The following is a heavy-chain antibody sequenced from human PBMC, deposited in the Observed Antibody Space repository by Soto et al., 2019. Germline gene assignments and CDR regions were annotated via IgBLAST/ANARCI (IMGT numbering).Heavy chain of an antibody. V-gene: IGHV4-59*02. Sequence: QVQLQETGPGLVKPSETLSLTCTVSGASVSGYYWSWIRQTPGKGLEWIGNIHNSGASKYNPSLNSRGTISLDTSKNEFSLQIGSVTTADTAVYYCARGPQWLRSDNWFDPWGQGNLVTVSS. J-gene: IGHJ5*02. CDR2: IHNSGAS. CDR3: ARGPQWLRSDNWFDP. D-gene: IGHD5-12*01. CDR1: GASVSGYY.